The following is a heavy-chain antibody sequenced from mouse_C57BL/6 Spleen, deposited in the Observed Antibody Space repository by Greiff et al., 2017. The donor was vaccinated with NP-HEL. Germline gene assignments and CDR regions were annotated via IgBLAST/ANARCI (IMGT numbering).Heavy chain of an antibody. CDR1: GFTFSSYA. CDR3: TREDYYGSSYWFAY. V-gene: IGHV5-9-1*02. J-gene: IGHJ3*01. Sequence: DVKLQESGEGLVKPGGSLKLSCAASGFTFSSYAMSWVRQTPEKRLEWVAYISSGGDYIYYADTVKGRFTISRDNARNTLYLQMSSLKSEDTAMYYCTREDYYGSSYWFAYWGQGTLVTVSA. D-gene: IGHD1-1*01. CDR2: ISSGGDYI.